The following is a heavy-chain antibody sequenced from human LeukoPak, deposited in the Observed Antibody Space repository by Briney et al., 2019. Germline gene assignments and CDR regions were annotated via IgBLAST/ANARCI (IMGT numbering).Heavy chain of an antibody. D-gene: IGHD3-22*01. CDR2: ISAYNGNT. Sequence: GALVKVSCKASGYTFTSYGISWVRQAPGQGLEWRGWISAYNGNTNYAQKLQGRVTMTTDTSTSTAYMELRSLRSDDTAVYYCARDPQPSYYYDSSGYYLPDYWGQGTLVTVSS. V-gene: IGHV1-18*01. CDR3: ARDPQPSYYYDSSGYYLPDY. J-gene: IGHJ4*02. CDR1: GYTFTSYG.